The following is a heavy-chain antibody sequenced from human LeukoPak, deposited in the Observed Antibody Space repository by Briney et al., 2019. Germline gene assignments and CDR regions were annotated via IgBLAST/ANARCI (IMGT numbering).Heavy chain of an antibody. D-gene: IGHD4-23*01. CDR1: GFTFSSYA. CDR2: ISSNGGTT. Sequence: PGGSLRLSCSASGFTFSSYAMHWVRQAQGKGLEYVSAISSNGGTTYYADSVKGRFTISRDNSKNTLYLQMSSLRAEDTAVYYCVSPVYRSSVVTYFDYWGQGTLVTVSS. J-gene: IGHJ4*02. CDR3: VSPVYRSSVVTYFDY. V-gene: IGHV3-64D*09.